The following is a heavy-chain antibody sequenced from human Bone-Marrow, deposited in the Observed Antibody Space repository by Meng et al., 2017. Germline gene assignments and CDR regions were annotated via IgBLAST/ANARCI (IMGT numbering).Heavy chain of an antibody. D-gene: IGHD3-3*01. J-gene: IGHJ6*02. V-gene: IGHV3-21*01. CDR1: GFTFSSYS. Sequence: GESLKISCAASGFTFSSYSMNWVRQAPGKGLEWVSSISSSSSYIYYADSVKGRFTISRDNAKNSLYLQMNSLRAEDTAVYYCARKSDYDFWSGYYYYYYGMDVWGQGITVTVSS. CDR3: ARKSDYDFWSGYYYYYYGMDV. CDR2: ISSSSSYI.